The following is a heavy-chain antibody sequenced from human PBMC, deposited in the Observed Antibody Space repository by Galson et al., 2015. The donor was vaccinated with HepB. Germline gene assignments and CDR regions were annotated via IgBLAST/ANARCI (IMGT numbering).Heavy chain of an antibody. J-gene: IGHJ6*02. CDR2: VDVEISYI. V-gene: IGHV5-10-1*01. D-gene: IGHD6-19*01. Sequence: QSGAEVKKPGESLRISCQASGYSFSNSWISWVRQVPGKGLEWMGRVDVEISYINYNPSFRGHVTISTDESLATAYLSWNSLKASDTALYYCVRHGDHRLDRFHMEVWGQGSAVTVSS. CDR1: GYSFSNSW. CDR3: VRHGDHRLDRFHMEV.